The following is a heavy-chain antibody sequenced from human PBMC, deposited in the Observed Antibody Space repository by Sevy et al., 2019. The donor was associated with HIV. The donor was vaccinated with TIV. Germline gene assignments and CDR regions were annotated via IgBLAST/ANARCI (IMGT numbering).Heavy chain of an antibody. V-gene: IGHV1-2*06. Sequence: ASVKVSCKASGYMFIAYFIHWVRQAPGQGLEWMGRINPNSGDTNSAQKFQGRVTMTRDTSINTVYMGLSRLRSDDTAVYSCARVVYYDSTAYYFDYWGQGTLVTV. CDR1: GYMFIAYF. CDR2: INPNSGDT. CDR3: ARVVYYDSTAYYFDY. J-gene: IGHJ4*02. D-gene: IGHD3-22*01.